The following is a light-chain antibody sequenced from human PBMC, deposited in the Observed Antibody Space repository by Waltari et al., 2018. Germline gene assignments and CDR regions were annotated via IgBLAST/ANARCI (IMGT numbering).Light chain of an antibody. J-gene: IGKJ1*01. V-gene: IGKV3-20*01. CDR1: QSVGRS. CDR2: GAS. CDR3: QMYVRLPVT. Sequence: ETVLTQSPCTLSLSPGEGATLSCRASQSVGRSLAWYQQKPGRAPRLLIYGASIRATGIPDMFTGSGSGTDFSLTISRLEPEDSAVYYCQMYVRLPVTFGQGTKVEI.